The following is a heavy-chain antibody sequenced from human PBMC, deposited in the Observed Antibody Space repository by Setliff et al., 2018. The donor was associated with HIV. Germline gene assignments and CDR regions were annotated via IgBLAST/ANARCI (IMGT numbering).Heavy chain of an antibody. J-gene: IGHJ4*02. V-gene: IGHV4-34*01. D-gene: IGHD6-19*01. Sequence: TLSLTCAVYGGSFSGYYWSWIRRPPGKGLEWIGEVTHSGRTNYNPSPESRVTTSVDTSKKQFSLRLTSVTAADTAVYYCARGVRDNSGWSSYYFGYWGQGTLVTVSS. CDR3: ARGVRDNSGWSSYYFGY. CDR1: GGSFSGYY. CDR2: VTHSGRT.